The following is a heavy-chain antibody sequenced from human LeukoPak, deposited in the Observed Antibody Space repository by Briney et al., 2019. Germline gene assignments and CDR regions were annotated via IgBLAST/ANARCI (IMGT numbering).Heavy chain of an antibody. V-gene: IGHV3-23*01. Sequence: GGSLRLSCTTSGFAFSNYAMNWVRQAPGKGPEWVSGISGFNTYYADSVRGRFTIFRDNSKNVLYLQMDRLRAEDTAVYSCAKDVCTSPRCLLYFDSWGQGTLVTVSS. CDR3: AKDVCTSPRCLLYFDS. J-gene: IGHJ4*02. CDR1: GFAFSNYA. D-gene: IGHD2-8*01. CDR2: ISGFNT.